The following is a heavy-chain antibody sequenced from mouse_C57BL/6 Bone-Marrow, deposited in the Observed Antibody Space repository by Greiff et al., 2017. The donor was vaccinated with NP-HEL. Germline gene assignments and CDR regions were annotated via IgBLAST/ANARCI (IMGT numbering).Heavy chain of an antibody. CDR2: ISYDGSN. D-gene: IGHD2-3*01. CDR3: ARDWGWLLPHWYFDV. Sequence: EVQLQQSGPGLVKPSQSLSLTCSVTGYSITSGYYWNWIRQFPGNKLEWMGYISYDGSNNYNPSLKNRISITRDTSKNQFFLKLNSVTTEDTATYYCARDWGWLLPHWYFDVWGTGTTVTVSS. CDR1: GYSITSGYY. J-gene: IGHJ1*03. V-gene: IGHV3-6*01.